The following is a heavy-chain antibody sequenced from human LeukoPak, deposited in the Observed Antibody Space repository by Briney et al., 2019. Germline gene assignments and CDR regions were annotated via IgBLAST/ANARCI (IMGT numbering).Heavy chain of an antibody. CDR1: GYTFTGYY. Sequence: ASVKVSCKASGYTFTGYYMHWVRQAPGQGLEWMGWINPNSGGTNYAQKFQGRVTMTRDTSISTAYMELSRLRSDDTAVYYRAVAHWNYYYYYMDVWGKGTTVTVSS. CDR2: INPNSGGT. CDR3: AVAHWNYYYYYMDV. V-gene: IGHV1-2*02. J-gene: IGHJ6*03. D-gene: IGHD1-1*01.